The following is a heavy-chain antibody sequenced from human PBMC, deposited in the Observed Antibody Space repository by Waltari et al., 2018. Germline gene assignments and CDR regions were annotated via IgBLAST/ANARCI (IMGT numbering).Heavy chain of an antibody. CDR2: IKQDGSEK. D-gene: IGHD6-6*01. CDR3: ARDFHSSSSFDY. Sequence: EVQLVESGGGLVQPGGSLRLSCAASGFTFSSYWMSWVRQAPGKGLELVANIKQDGSEKYYVDSVKCRFTISRDNAKNSLYLQMNSLRAEDTAVYYCARDFHSSSSFDYWGQGTLVTVSS. J-gene: IGHJ4*02. V-gene: IGHV3-7*01. CDR1: GFTFSSYW.